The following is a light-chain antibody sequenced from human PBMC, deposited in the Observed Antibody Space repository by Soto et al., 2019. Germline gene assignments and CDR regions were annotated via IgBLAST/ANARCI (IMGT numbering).Light chain of an antibody. CDR1: QSISSW. Sequence: DIQMTQSPSNLSASVGDRFTITCRASQSISSWLAWYQQKPGKAPKLLIYDASSLESGVPSRFSGSGSGTEFTLTISSLQPDDFATYYCQQGLTFGGGTKVEIK. CDR3: QQGLT. CDR2: DAS. J-gene: IGKJ4*01. V-gene: IGKV1-5*01.